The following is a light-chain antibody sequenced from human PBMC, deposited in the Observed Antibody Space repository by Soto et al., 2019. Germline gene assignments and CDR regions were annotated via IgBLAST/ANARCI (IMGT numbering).Light chain of an antibody. CDR1: QSVGRS. CDR2: DAF. CDR3: QQRNDWPLT. Sequence: EIVLTQSPATLSLSPGERATLSCWASQSVGRSLAWYQQKPGQGPRLLINDAFNRATGIPARFGGSGSGTDFTLTISSLEPEDFAVYYCQQRNDWPLTFGGGAKVDIK. J-gene: IGKJ4*01. V-gene: IGKV3-11*01.